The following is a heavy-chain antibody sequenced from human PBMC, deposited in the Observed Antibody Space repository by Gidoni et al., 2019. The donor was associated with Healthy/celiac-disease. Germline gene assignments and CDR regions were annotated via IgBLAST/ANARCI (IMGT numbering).Heavy chain of an antibody. V-gene: IGHV3-23*01. CDR3: AKDPGRYFDWSHFDY. J-gene: IGHJ4*02. Sequence: EVQLLESGGGLVQPGGSLRLSCAASGFTFSSYAMSWVRQAPGKGLEWASAISGSGGSTYYADSVKGRFTISRDNSKNTLYLQMNSLRAEDTAVYYCAKDPGRYFDWSHFDYWGQGTLVTVSS. CDR1: GFTFSSYA. CDR2: ISGSGGST. D-gene: IGHD3-9*01.